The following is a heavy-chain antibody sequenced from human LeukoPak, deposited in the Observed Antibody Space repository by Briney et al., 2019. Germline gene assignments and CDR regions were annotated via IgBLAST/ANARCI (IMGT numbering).Heavy chain of an antibody. CDR2: ISSSSTTI. Sequence: GGSLRPSCAASGFTFSSYSMNWVRQAPGRGLEWVSYISSSSTTIYYADSVKGRFTISRDNAKNSLYLQMNSLRPEDTAVYYCARDLGLFSSGWFRFDYWGQGTLVTVSS. V-gene: IGHV3-48*04. CDR1: GFTFSSYS. D-gene: IGHD6-19*01. CDR3: ARDLGLFSSGWFRFDY. J-gene: IGHJ4*02.